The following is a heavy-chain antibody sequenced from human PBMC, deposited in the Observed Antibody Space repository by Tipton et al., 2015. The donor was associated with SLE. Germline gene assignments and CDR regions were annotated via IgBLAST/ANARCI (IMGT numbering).Heavy chain of an antibody. CDR3: ARDDLAVAGNYYYYYGMDV. D-gene: IGHD6-19*01. J-gene: IGHJ6*02. CDR2: IYHSGST. CDR1: GGSISSGGYS. Sequence: TLSLTCAVSGGSISSGGYSWSWIRQPPGKGLEWIGYIYHSGSTYYNPSLKSRVTISVDTSKNQFSLKLSSVTAADTAVYYCARDDLAVAGNYYYYYGMDVWGQGTTVTVSS. V-gene: IGHV4-30-2*01.